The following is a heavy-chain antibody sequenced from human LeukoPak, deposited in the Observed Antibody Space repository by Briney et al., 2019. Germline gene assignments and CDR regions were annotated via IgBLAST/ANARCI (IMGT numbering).Heavy chain of an antibody. CDR2: ISGSGGNT. D-gene: IGHD4-17*01. V-gene: IGHV3-23*01. Sequence: GGALRLSCSASVFTLSGFAMGWVRQAPGRGLEWGSSISGSGGNTYYAESVEGRFTISRENSKKTLLLQMISLRAEDTALYYCARGRGGDYVPSRFDYWGQGTLVTVSS. J-gene: IGHJ4*02. CDR1: VFTLSGFA. CDR3: ARGRGGDYVPSRFDY.